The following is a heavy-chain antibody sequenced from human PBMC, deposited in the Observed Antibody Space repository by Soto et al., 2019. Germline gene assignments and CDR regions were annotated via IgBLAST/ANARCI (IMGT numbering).Heavy chain of an antibody. D-gene: IGHD2-2*01. J-gene: IGHJ5*02. V-gene: IGHV4-59*01. CDR2: IYSSGST. CDR3: ARVLIPTISSNWFDP. CDR1: GGSISSYY. Sequence: SETLSLTCTVSGGSISSYYWSCIRQPPWKGLEWIGYIYSSGSTNYNPSLKSRVTISVDTSKNQFSLKLSSVTAADTAVYYCARVLIPTISSNWFDPWGQGTLVTVSS.